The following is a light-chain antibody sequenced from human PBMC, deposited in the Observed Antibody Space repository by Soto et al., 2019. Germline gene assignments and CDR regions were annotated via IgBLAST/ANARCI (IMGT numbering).Light chain of an antibody. CDR3: QQLNSYPPWT. J-gene: IGKJ1*01. CDR1: QGISSY. Sequence: IQLTQSPSSLSASVVDRVTITCRASQGISSYLAWYQQKPGKAPKLLIYAASTLQSGVPSRFSGSGSGTEFTLTISSLQPEDFATYYCQQLNSYPPWTFGQGTKVDIK. V-gene: IGKV1-9*01. CDR2: AAS.